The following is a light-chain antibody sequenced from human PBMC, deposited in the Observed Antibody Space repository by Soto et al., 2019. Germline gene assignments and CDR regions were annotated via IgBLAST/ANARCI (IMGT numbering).Light chain of an antibody. J-gene: IGKJ4*01. CDR3: QQYYSSPLT. V-gene: IGKV4-1*01. Sequence: DIVMTQSPDSLAVSLCERSTITCRSSQSLLSTSNNKNFLAWYQQIPGQPPKLLLYWASARESGVPDRLSGRGSGTEFTLSISSLQPEDVAVYYCQQYYSSPLTFGGGTKVEIK. CDR1: QSLLSTSNNKNF. CDR2: WAS.